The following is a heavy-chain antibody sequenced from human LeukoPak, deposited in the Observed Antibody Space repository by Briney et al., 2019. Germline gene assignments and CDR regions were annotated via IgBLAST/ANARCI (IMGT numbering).Heavy chain of an antibody. Sequence: LSLTCAVYGGSFSGYYWSWIRQAPGKGLEWVSYISSSGSTIYYADSVKGRFTISRDNAKNSLYLQMNSLRAEDTAVYYCARDDRPVLRFLEWYPIPWYPGDVWGKGTTVTVSS. J-gene: IGHJ6*04. CDR3: ARDDRPVLRFLEWYPIPWYPGDV. CDR2: ISSSGSTI. V-gene: IGHV3-11*04. D-gene: IGHD3-3*01. CDR1: GGSFSGYY.